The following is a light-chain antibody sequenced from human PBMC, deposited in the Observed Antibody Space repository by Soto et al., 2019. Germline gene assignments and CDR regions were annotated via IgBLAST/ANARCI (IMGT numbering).Light chain of an antibody. Sequence: QSVLTQPPSVSAAPGQKVTTSCSGSSSNIGGNSVSWYQQLPGTAPKLLIYDDNKRPSGIPDRFSGSKSGTSATLGITGFQTGDEADYYCGSWDSSLSAYAFGTGTKVTVL. CDR2: DDN. V-gene: IGLV1-51*01. CDR1: SSNIGGNS. CDR3: GSWDSSLSAYA. J-gene: IGLJ1*01.